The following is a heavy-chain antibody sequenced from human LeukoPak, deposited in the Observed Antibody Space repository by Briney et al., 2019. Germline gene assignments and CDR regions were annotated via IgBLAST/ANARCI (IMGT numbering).Heavy chain of an antibody. CDR1: GFTFSSYS. V-gene: IGHV3-21*01. Sequence: PGGSLRLSCAASGFTFSSYSMNWVRQAPGKGLEWVSSISSSSSYIYYADSVKGRFTISRDNPKNSLYLQMNSLRAEDTAVYYCARDVWEDYDVLTGRDYWGQGTLVTVSS. CDR2: ISSSSSYI. D-gene: IGHD3-9*01. CDR3: ARDVWEDYDVLTGRDY. J-gene: IGHJ4*02.